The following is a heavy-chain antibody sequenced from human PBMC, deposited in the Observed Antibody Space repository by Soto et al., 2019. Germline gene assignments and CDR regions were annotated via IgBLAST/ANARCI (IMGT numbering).Heavy chain of an antibody. CDR1: GYTFTSYA. V-gene: IGHV1-3*01. J-gene: IGHJ6*02. CDR3: ARDQVLNYYDVQHQH. D-gene: IGHD3-22*01. Sequence: ASVKVSCKASGYTFTSYAMHWVRQAPGQRLEWMGWINAGNGNTKYTQKFQGRVTITRNTSASTAYMELSSLRSEDTAVYYCARDQVLNYYDVQHQHWGQWTTVTVSS. CDR2: INAGNGNT.